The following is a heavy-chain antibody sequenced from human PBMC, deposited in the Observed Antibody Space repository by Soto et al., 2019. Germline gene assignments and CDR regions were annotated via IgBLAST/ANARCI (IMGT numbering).Heavy chain of an antibody. V-gene: IGHV4-30-2*05. J-gene: IGHJ5*02. Sequence: PSETLSLTCTVSGGSISGAGYSWSWIRQPPGKGLEWIGHIYHSGTPYYNPSLKRRLSISVDTFKNHFSLKLSSVTAADTAVYYCTGAYYDIDGYILDHWGQGTLVTVSS. CDR3: TGAYYDIDGYILDH. D-gene: IGHD3-22*01. CDR2: IYHSGTP. CDR1: GGSISGAGYS.